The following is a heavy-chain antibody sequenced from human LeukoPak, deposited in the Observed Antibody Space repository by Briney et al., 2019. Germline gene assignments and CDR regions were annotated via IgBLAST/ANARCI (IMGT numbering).Heavy chain of an antibody. CDR2: IYYSGST. CDR3: ARLNPPVYGGNSGAFDI. D-gene: IGHD4-23*01. CDR1: GGSISSSSYY. Sequence: SETLSLTCTVSGGSISSSSYYWGWIRQPPGKGLEWIGSIYYSGSTYYNPSLKSRVTISVDTSKNQFSLKLSSVTAADTAVYYCARLNPPVYGGNSGAFDIWGQGTMVTVSS. J-gene: IGHJ3*02. V-gene: IGHV4-39*01.